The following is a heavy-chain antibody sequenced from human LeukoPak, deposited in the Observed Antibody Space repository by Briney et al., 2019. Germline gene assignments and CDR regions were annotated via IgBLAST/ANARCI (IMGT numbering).Heavy chain of an antibody. D-gene: IGHD3-22*01. CDR3: AREGYYDSSGYCVY. CDR2: IYSGGST. J-gene: IGHJ4*02. V-gene: IGHV3-53*01. Sequence: GGSLRLSCAASGFTVSSNYMSWVRQAPGKGLEWVSVIYSGGSTYYADSVKGRFTISRDNSKNTLYLQMNSLRAEDTAVYYCAREGYYDSSGYCVYWGQGTLVTVSS. CDR1: GFTVSSNY.